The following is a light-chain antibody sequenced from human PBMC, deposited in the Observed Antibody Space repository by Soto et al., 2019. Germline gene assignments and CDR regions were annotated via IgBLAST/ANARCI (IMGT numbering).Light chain of an antibody. Sequence: EIVLTQSPGTLSLSPGERATLSCRASQSVSSSYLAWYQQKPGQAPRLLIYGASSRATGIPDRFSGSGSGTDFILTISRLEPEDFAVYHCQQYGSSRLTFGGGTKVEIK. J-gene: IGKJ4*01. CDR2: GAS. CDR1: QSVSSSY. V-gene: IGKV3-20*01. CDR3: QQYGSSRLT.